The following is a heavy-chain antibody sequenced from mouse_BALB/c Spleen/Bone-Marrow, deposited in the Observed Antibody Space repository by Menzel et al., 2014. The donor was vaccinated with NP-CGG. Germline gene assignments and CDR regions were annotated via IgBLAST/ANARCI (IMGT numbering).Heavy chain of an antibody. CDR2: IDPENGDT. CDR3: SDGNFYALDY. Sequence: DVKLVESGAELVRSGASVKLSCTASGFNIKDYYIHWVKQRPEQGLEWIGWIDPENGDTEYAPKFQGKATMTADTSSNTAYPQLSSLTPVDTAVYYCSDGNFYALDYWGQGTSVTVSS. J-gene: IGHJ4*01. V-gene: IGHV14-4*02. D-gene: IGHD2-1*01. CDR1: GFNIKDYY.